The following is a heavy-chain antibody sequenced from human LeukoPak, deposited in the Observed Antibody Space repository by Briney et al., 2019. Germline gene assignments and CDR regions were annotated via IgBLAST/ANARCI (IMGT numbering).Heavy chain of an antibody. Sequence: PSETLSLTCAVYGGSFSGYYWSWIRQPPGKGLEWIGEINHSGSTNYNPSLKSRVTISVDTSKNQFSLKLSSVTAADTAVYSCARGGYYGSGSTDYWGQGTLVTVSS. J-gene: IGHJ4*02. D-gene: IGHD3-10*01. V-gene: IGHV4-34*01. CDR3: ARGGYYGSGSTDY. CDR2: INHSGST. CDR1: GGSFSGYY.